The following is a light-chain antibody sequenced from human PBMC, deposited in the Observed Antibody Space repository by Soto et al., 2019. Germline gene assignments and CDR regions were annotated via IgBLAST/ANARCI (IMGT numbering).Light chain of an antibody. J-gene: IGKJ3*01. CDR2: KVS. V-gene: IGKV2-30*01. CDR3: QQYGTSLCT. Sequence: DVVMSQSPLSLPVTLGQPASISCRSSQSLVYSNGNTYLNWFQQRPGQSPRRLIYKVSVPYSGVPASFSGSVSATDFTLKISRVEAEDVAVYYCQQYGTSLCTFGPGTKVDTK. CDR1: QSLVYSNGNTY.